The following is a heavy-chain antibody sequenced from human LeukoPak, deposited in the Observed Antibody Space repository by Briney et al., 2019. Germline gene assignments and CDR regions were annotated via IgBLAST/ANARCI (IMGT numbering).Heavy chain of an antibody. CDR2: IYSGGST. V-gene: IGHV3-66*01. CDR1: GFSVSSNY. J-gene: IGHJ4*02. CDR3: ATYRQVLLPFES. Sequence: PGGSLRLSCAASGFSVSSNYMSWVRQAPGKGLEWVSLIYSGGSTYYADSVKGRFTISRDNSKSTLSLQMNSLRAEDTAIYYCATYRQVLLPFESWGQGTLVTVSS. D-gene: IGHD2-8*02.